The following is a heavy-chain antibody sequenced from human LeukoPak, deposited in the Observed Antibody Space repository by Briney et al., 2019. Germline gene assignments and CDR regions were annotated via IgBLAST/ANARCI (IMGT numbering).Heavy chain of an antibody. Sequence: GGSLRLSCAASGFTFSSYAMSWVRQAPGKGLEWVSAISGSGGSTYYADSVKGRFTISRDNSKNTLYLQMNSLRAEDTAVYYCAKSADYDYAWGSSNAFDIWGQGTMVTVSS. CDR2: ISGSGGST. J-gene: IGHJ3*02. CDR3: AKSADYDYAWGSSNAFDI. CDR1: GFTFSSYA. D-gene: IGHD3-16*01. V-gene: IGHV3-23*01.